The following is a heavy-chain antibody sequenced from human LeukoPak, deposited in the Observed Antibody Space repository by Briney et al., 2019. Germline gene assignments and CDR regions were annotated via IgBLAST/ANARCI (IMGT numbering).Heavy chain of an antibody. Sequence: GGSLRLSCAASGFTFSSYDMTWVRQAPGRGLEWVSSIRPSGDNTYYGDSVKGRFTISRDNSKNTLYLQMNSLRAEDTAVYYCAKDHLTYCGGDCYLDYWGQGTLVTVSS. CDR3: AKDHLTYCGGDCYLDY. CDR1: GFTFSSYD. CDR2: IRPSGDNT. D-gene: IGHD2-21*02. V-gene: IGHV3-23*01. J-gene: IGHJ4*02.